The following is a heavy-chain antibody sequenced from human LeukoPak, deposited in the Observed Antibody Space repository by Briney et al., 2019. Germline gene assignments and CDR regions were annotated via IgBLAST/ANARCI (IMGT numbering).Heavy chain of an antibody. CDR1: GVAIRSYC. J-gene: IGHJ3*02. Sequence: PSETLSLTCSVSGVAIRSYCWSWIRQSPGRGLEWIGDISYSGSTRYNPSLESRVTMSQDTSKNQFSLKVNSVTAADSAVYYCARVVDDHDAFDIWGQGTMVTVSS. CDR3: ARVVDDHDAFDI. D-gene: IGHD2-8*02. V-gene: IGHV4-59*08. CDR2: ISYSGST.